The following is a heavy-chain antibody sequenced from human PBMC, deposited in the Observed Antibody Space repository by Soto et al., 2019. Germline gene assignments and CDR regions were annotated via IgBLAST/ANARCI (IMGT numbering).Heavy chain of an antibody. J-gene: IGHJ4*02. Sequence: SLTCTVSGDAISSYYWSWIRQPPGKGLERIGYIYYSGSTNYNPSLKSRVTISVDTSKNQFSLKLSYVTAADTAVYYCASSKVYYYVSSAYSIDDWGQVTLVTLSS. CDR2: IYYSGST. V-gene: IGHV4-59*01. D-gene: IGHD3-22*01. CDR1: GDAISSYY. CDR3: ASSKVYYYVSSAYSIDD.